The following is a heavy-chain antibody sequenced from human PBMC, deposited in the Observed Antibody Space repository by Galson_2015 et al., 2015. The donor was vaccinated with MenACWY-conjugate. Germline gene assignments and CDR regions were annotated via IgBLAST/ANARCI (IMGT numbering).Heavy chain of an antibody. D-gene: IGHD2-15*01. V-gene: IGHV1-46*01. CDR2: INPNGGIT. Sequence: SVKVSCKASGYSVTSHYIHWVRQAPGQGLEWMGLINPNGGITIYAQKFQGRVTVARDTSTSTVFLELSSLTSDDTAVYYCARDGTFYCSGEPCHSSDAFDVWGQGTMVTVSS. CDR3: ARDGTFYCSGEPCHSSDAFDV. CDR1: GYSVTSHY. J-gene: IGHJ3*01.